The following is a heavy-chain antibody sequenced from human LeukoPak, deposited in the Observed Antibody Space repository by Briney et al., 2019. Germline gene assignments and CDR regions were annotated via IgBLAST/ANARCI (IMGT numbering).Heavy chain of an antibody. J-gene: IGHJ4*02. CDR3: ASRSSIWSGYQDTLYYFDS. D-gene: IGHD3-3*01. CDR2: IYYSGST. Sequence: SETLSLTCTVSGCSIRSSTYYWGWIRQPPGKALEWVGSIYYSGSTYYNPSLKSRVTISVDTSKNQFSLKLSSVTAADTAVYYCASRSSIWSGYQDTLYYFDSWGQGTLVTVSS. V-gene: IGHV4-39*07. CDR1: GCSIRSSTYY.